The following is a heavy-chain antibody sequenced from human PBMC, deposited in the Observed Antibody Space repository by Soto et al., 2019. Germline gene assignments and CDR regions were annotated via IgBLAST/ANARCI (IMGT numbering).Heavy chain of an antibody. CDR1: GFTFSSYL. J-gene: IGHJ4*02. Sequence: PGGSLRLSCVASGFTFSSYLMHWVRQVPGKEPVWVSFIDSYGSSTKYADSERGRFTISRDNAKNTLYLLMNSLRVEDTAVYYCVRGLGNSDHWGQGTLVTVSS. CDR3: VRGLGNSDH. CDR2: IDSYGSST. V-gene: IGHV3-74*03.